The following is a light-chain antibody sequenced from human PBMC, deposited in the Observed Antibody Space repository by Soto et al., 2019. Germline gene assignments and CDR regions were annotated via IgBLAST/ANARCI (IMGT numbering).Light chain of an antibody. CDR2: EAS. J-gene: IGKJ2*01. V-gene: IGKV3-20*01. Sequence: EIVLTQSPGTLSLSPGERATLSCRASQSISSSYLAWYQHKPGQPPRLLMYEASSRATGIPDRFSGSGSGTDFTLTISRLEPEDFAVDCCHQFGSSLPYTFGQGARLEIK. CDR1: QSISSSY. CDR3: HQFGSSLPYT.